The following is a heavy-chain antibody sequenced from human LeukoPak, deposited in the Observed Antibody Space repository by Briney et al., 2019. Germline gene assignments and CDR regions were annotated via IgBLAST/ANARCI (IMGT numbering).Heavy chain of an antibody. CDR1: GYSFTSYW. V-gene: IGHV5-51*01. J-gene: IGHJ3*02. CDR2: IYPGDSDT. CDR3: ASQRAGRDYYDSSGYYWRAFDI. Sequence: GESLKISCKGSGYSFTSYWIGWGLQLPGKGLEWMGVIYPGDSDTSYSPSFQGQVTISADKSISTAYLQWSSLKASDTAMYYCASQRAGRDYYDSSGYYWRAFDIWGQGTMVTVSS. D-gene: IGHD3-22*01.